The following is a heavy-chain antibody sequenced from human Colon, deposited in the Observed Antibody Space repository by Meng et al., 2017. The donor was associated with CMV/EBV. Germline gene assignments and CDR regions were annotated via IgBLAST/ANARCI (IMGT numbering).Heavy chain of an antibody. CDR1: GFTFSSYG. CDR3: AKDSQQQLVLTLYYYGMNV. CDR2: IRYDGSNK. J-gene: IGHJ6*02. D-gene: IGHD6-13*01. Sequence: GGSLRLSCAASGFTFSSYGMHWVRQAPGKGLEWVAFIRYDGSNKYYADSVKGRFTISRDNSKNTLYLQMNSLRAEDTAVYYCAKDSQQQLVLTLYYYGMNVWGQGTTVTVSS. V-gene: IGHV3-30*02.